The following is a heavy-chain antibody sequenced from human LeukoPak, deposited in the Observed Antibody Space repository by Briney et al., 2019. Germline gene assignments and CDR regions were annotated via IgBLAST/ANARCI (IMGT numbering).Heavy chain of an antibody. CDR1: GFTFSSYE. D-gene: IGHD4-23*01. J-gene: IGHJ4*02. V-gene: IGHV3-48*03. Sequence: GGSLRLSCAASGFTFSSYEMNWVRQAPGKGLEWVSYISSSGSTIYYADSVKGRFTISRDNAKNSLYLQMNSLRAEDTAVYYCASTVVKGGYYFDYWGQGTLVTVSS. CDR3: ASTVVKGGYYFDY. CDR2: ISSSGSTI.